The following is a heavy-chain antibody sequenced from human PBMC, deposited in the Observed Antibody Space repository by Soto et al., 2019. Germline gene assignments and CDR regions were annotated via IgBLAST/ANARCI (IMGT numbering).Heavy chain of an antibody. CDR3: ARPSIAARPRPYYYGMDV. CDR2: IYPGDPDT. J-gene: IGHJ6*02. CDR1: GYSFTSYW. Sequence: PGGSLKISCNGSGYSFTSYWIGWVRQMPWKGPEWMGIIYPGDPDTRYSPSFQGQVTISADKSISTAYLQWSSLKASDTAMYYCARPSIAARPRPYYYGMDVWGQGTTVTVSS. D-gene: IGHD6-6*01. V-gene: IGHV5-51*01.